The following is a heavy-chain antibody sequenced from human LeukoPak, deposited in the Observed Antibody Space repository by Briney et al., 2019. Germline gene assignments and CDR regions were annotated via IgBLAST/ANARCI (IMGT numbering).Heavy chain of an antibody. D-gene: IGHD3-3*01. V-gene: IGHV3-9*01. Sequence: PGGSLRLSCAASGFTFDDYAMHWVRQAPGKGLELGSGISWNSGSIGYADSVKGRFTISRDNAKNSLYLQMNSLRAEDTALYYCAKVTYYDFWSGYPQVSYFDYWGQGTLVTVSS. J-gene: IGHJ4*02. CDR1: GFTFDDYA. CDR3: AKVTYYDFWSGYPQVSYFDY. CDR2: ISWNSGSI.